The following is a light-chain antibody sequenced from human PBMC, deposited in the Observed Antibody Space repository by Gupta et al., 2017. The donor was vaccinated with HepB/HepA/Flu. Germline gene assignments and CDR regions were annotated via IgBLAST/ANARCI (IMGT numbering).Light chain of an antibody. J-gene: IGKJ4*01. Sequence: EIVLTQSPGTLSLSPGEGATLSCRASQSVAIRLAWYQQKPGQTPRLLIYDTFTRATGIPDRFSDSGSGTDFTLTISRLEPEDFAVYYCHHYGSSPLTFGGGTKVEIK. CDR2: DTF. CDR1: QSVAIR. V-gene: IGKV3-20*01. CDR3: HHYGSSPLT.